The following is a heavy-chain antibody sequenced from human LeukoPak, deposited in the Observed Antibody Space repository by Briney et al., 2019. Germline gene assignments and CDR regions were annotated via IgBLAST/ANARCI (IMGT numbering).Heavy chain of an antibody. CDR1: GYTFTSYY. Sequence: ASVEVSCKASGYTFTSYYMHWVRQAPGQGLEWMGWINPNSGGTNYAQKFQGRVTMTRDTSINTAYMDLSRLRSDDTAVYYCARGDYDILTGWPYWGQGTLVTVSS. J-gene: IGHJ4*02. CDR3: ARGDYDILTGWPY. V-gene: IGHV1-2*02. D-gene: IGHD3-9*01. CDR2: INPNSGGT.